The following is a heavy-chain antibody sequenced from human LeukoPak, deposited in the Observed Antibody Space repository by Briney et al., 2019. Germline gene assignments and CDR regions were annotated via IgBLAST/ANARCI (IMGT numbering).Heavy chain of an antibody. V-gene: IGHV3-53*01. D-gene: IGHD3-10*01. CDR3: ARDQGITMVRGNYYYGKDV. J-gene: IGHJ6*02. Sequence: GGSLRLSCAASGFTFSSNYMSWVRQALGKGLEWVSVIYSGGSTYYADSVKGRFTISRDNSKNTLYLQMNSLRAEDTAVYYCARDQGITMVRGNYYYGKDVWGQGTTVTVSS. CDR1: GFTFSSNY. CDR2: IYSGGST.